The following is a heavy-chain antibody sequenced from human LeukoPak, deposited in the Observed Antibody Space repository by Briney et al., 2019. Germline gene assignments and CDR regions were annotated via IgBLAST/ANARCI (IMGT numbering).Heavy chain of an antibody. V-gene: IGHV4-59*01. CDR3: ARDDIAASGTGGYFDY. Sequence: SETLSLTCTVSGGSISSYYWSWIRQPPGKGLEWIGYMYYSGTTNYNPSLKSRVTISVDTSKNQFSLKLSSVTAADTAVYYCARDDIAASGTGGYFDYWGQGTLVTVS. CDR2: MYYSGTT. J-gene: IGHJ4*02. D-gene: IGHD6-13*01. CDR1: GGSISSYY.